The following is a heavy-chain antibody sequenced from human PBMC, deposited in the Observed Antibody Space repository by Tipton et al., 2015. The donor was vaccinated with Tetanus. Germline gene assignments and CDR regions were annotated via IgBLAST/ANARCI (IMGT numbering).Heavy chain of an antibody. CDR1: GVSIRNGGYS. V-gene: IGHV4-30-2*01. CDR3: VRAPYNSPGKYYFDY. CDR2: TYHTGGT. Sequence: TLSLTCTVSGVSIRNGGYSWNWIRQPAGKGLEWIGYTYHTGGTYYNPSLKSRVTISVDRSSDQFSLRLSSVTAADTAIYYCVRAPYNSPGKYYFDYWGQGTLFSVSS. D-gene: IGHD1-1*01. J-gene: IGHJ4*02.